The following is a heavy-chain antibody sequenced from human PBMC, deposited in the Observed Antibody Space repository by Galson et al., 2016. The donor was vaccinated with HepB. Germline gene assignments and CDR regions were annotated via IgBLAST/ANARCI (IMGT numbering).Heavy chain of an antibody. D-gene: IGHD1-1*01. CDR1: GFTFSDYY. CDR2: ITSSSSYT. CDR3: AKEGARHDPAFWYFDL. V-gene: IGHV3-11*06. Sequence: SLRLSCAASGFTFSDYYMSWLRQAPGKGLECVSYITSSSSYTNYADSVKGRFTISRDNAKNSLYLQMNSLRAEDTAVYYCAKEGARHDPAFWYFDLWGRGTLVTVSS. J-gene: IGHJ2*01.